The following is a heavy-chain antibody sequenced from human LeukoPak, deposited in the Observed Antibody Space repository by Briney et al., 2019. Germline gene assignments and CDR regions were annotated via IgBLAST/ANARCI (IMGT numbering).Heavy chain of an antibody. CDR2: IRSKAYGGTT. J-gene: IGHJ6*02. D-gene: IGHD6-13*01. V-gene: IGHV3-49*03. CDR3: TRVIAAAGYYYYGMDV. Sequence: GGSLRLSCAASGFTFSDYYMSWIRQAPGKGLEWVGFIRSKAYGGTTEYAASVKGRFTISRDDSKSIAYLQMNSLKTEDTAVYYCTRVIAAAGYYYYGMDVWGQGTTVTVSS. CDR1: GFTFSDYY.